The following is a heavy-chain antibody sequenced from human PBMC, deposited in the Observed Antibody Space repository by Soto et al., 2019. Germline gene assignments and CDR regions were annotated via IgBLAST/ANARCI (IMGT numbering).Heavy chain of an antibody. J-gene: IGHJ4*02. CDR2: VYNSEST. CDR3: ARYRREAVAGYTLDN. Sequence: SETLSLTCTVSGGSISSNYWTWIRQPPGKGLEWIGYVYNSESTNYNPSLKSRVTISEDTSKSQFSLKVNSMTAADTAVYYCARYRREAVAGYTLDNWGQGILVTVSS. CDR1: GGSISSNY. D-gene: IGHD6-13*01. V-gene: IGHV4-59*01.